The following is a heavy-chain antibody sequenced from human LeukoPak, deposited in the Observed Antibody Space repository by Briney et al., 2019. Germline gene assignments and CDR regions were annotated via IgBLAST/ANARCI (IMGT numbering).Heavy chain of an antibody. J-gene: IGHJ4*02. CDR1: GFTFSSYE. CDR3: ASAYYHYYFDY. D-gene: IGHD3-16*01. Sequence: GGSLRLSCAASGFTFSSYEMNWVRQAPGKGLEWVSYISSSGSTIYYADSVKGRLTISRDNAKNSLYLQMNSLRAEDTAVYYCASAYYHYYFDYWGQGTLVTVSS. V-gene: IGHV3-48*03. CDR2: ISSSGSTI.